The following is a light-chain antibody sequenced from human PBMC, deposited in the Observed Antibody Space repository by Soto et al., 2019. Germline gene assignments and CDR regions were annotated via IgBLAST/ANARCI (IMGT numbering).Light chain of an antibody. V-gene: IGLV2-14*01. CDR2: EVT. J-gene: IGLJ1*01. CDR1: SSDVGDYPY. CDR3: SSYSATNSLV. Sequence: QSALTQPASVSGSPGQSITISCTGTSSDVGDYPYVSWYQQHQGKVPKPIIYEVTNRPSGVTSRFSGSKSENTASLTISGLQAEDEADYYCSSYSATNSLVFGSGTKVTVL.